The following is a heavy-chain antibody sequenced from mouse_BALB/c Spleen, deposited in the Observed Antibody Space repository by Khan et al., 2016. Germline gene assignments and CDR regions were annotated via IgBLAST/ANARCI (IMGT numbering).Heavy chain of an antibody. CDR1: GFNIKDTY. V-gene: IGHV14-3*02. Sequence: VQLQQSGAELVKPGASVKLSCTASGFNIKDTYMHWVKQRPEQGLEWIGRIDPANGNTKYDPKFQGKAIITADTSSNTAYLQLSSLTSEDTAVYYCARSERLRWFAYWGQGTLVTVSA. CDR3: ARSERLRWFAY. CDR2: IDPANGNT. J-gene: IGHJ3*01. D-gene: IGHD1-2*01.